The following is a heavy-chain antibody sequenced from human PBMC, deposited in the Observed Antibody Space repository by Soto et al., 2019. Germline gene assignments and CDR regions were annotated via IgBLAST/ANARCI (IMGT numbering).Heavy chain of an antibody. D-gene: IGHD3-10*01. CDR2: IYYSGST. J-gene: IGHJ6*02. CDR1: GGSISSSSYY. Sequence: SETLSLTCTVSGGSISSSSYYWGWIRQPPGKGLEWIGSIYYSGSTYYNPSLKSRVTISVDTSKNQFSLKLSSVTAADTAVYYCARVRYYGSGSYSYYYGMDVWGQGTTVTVSS. CDR3: ARVRYYGSGSYSYYYGMDV. V-gene: IGHV4-39*01.